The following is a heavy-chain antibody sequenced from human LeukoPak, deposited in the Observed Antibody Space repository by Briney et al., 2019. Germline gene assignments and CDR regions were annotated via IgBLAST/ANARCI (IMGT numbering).Heavy chain of an antibody. Sequence: PGGSLRLSCAASGFTFGDYGMSWVRQAPGKGLEWASGINWNGGRTGYADSIKGRFIISRDNAKNSLYLQVNSLRAEDTALYYCARNFGVGDSSGPYYWGQGTLVTVSS. V-gene: IGHV3-20*04. J-gene: IGHJ4*02. CDR3: ARNFGVGDSSGPYY. CDR2: INWNGGRT. CDR1: GFTFGDYG. D-gene: IGHD3-22*01.